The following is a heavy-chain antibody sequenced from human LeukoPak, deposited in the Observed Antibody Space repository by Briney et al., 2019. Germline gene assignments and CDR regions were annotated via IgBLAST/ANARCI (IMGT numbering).Heavy chain of an antibody. D-gene: IGHD2-15*01. Sequence: GESLKISCKGSGYIFTGYWIGWVRQMPGKGLEWMGIIYPGDSDTRYSPSFEGQVTISADRSISTAFLQWSRLQASDTAIYYCAMCSGGSCYLNYFDYWGQGTLVTVSS. CDR1: GYIFTGYW. J-gene: IGHJ4*02. V-gene: IGHV5-51*01. CDR2: IYPGDSDT. CDR3: AMCSGGSCYLNYFDY.